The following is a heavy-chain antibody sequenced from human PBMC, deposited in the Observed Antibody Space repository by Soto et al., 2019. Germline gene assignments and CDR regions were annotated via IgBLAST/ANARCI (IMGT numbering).Heavy chain of an antibody. CDR3: ASRSSGWYFDY. J-gene: IGHJ4*02. D-gene: IGHD6-19*01. Sequence: EVQLLESGGGLVQPGWSLRLSCAASGFTFSSYAMNWVRQAPGKGLEWVSVISGSGGSTYYADSVKGRFTISRDNSKNTLYLQMNSLRAEDTAVYYCASRSSGWYFDYWGQGTLVTVSS. CDR1: GFTFSSYA. CDR2: ISGSGGST. V-gene: IGHV3-23*01.